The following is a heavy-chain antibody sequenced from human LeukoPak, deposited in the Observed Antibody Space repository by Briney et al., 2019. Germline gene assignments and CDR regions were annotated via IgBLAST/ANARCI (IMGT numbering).Heavy chain of an antibody. J-gene: IGHJ6*02. CDR1: GGSISSYY. CDR3: ARGGYYYYGMDV. V-gene: IGHV4-59*01. Sequence: KPSETLSLTCTVSGGSISSYYWSWIRQPPGEGLEWIGYIYYSGSTNYNPSLKGRVTISVDTSKNQFSLKLSSVTAADTAVYYCARGGYYYYGMDVWGQGTTVTVSS. CDR2: IYYSGST.